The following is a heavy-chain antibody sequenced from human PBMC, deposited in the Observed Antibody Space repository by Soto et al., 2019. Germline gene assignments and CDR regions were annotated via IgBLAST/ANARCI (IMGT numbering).Heavy chain of an antibody. D-gene: IGHD6-19*01. CDR3: ARDVLDSSGWYGY. V-gene: IGHV3-21*06. CDR2: ISSSSSYV. CDR1: GFPFSSYS. J-gene: IGHJ4*02. Sequence: EVQLVESGGGLVKPGESLRLSCAASGFPFSSYSMNWVRQAPGKGLEWVSYISSSSSYVDYADSVKCRFTLSRDNAKNSLYLQMNRLRAEDTAVYYCARDVLDSSGWYGYWGQGTLVTVSS.